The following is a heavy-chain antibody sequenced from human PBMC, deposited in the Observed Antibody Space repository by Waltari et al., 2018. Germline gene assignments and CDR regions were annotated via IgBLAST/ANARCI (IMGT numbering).Heavy chain of an antibody. CDR3: AREGTTVTPGGMDV. CDR2: IIPIFGTA. V-gene: IGHV1-69*06. J-gene: IGHJ6*02. Sequence: QAPGQGLEWMGRIIPIFGTANYAQKFQGRVTITADKSTSTAYMELSSLRSEDTAVYYCAREGTTVTPGGMDVWGQGTTVTVSS. D-gene: IGHD4-17*01.